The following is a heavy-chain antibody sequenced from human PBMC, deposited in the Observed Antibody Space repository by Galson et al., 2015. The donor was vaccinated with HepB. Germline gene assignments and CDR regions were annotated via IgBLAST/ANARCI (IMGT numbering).Heavy chain of an antibody. CDR3: AKRGRNTVIVLVPYDMDV. CDR2: IRYDGSNK. J-gene: IGHJ6*02. Sequence: SLRLSCAASGFTFRNYGMHWVRQAPGKGLEWVAFIRYDGSNKKYADSVKGRFTISRDNSKNTLYLQMNSLRAEDTAVYYCAKRGRNTVIVLVPYDMDVWGQGTTVTVSS. CDR1: GFTFRNYG. D-gene: IGHD3-22*01. V-gene: IGHV3-30*02.